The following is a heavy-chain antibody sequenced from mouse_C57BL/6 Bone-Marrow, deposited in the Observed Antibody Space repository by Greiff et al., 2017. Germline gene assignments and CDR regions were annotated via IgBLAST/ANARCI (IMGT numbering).Heavy chain of an antibody. V-gene: IGHV5-9-1*02. CDR3: TRGTGTAWFAY. CDR2: ISSGGDYI. CDR1: GFTFSSYA. J-gene: IGHJ3*01. D-gene: IGHD4-1*01. Sequence: EVKLMESGEGLVKPGGSLKLSCAASGFTFSSYAMSWVRQTPEKRLEWVAYISSGGDYIYYADTVKGRFTISRDNARNTLYLQMSSLKSEDTAMYYCTRGTGTAWFAYWGQGTLVTVSA.